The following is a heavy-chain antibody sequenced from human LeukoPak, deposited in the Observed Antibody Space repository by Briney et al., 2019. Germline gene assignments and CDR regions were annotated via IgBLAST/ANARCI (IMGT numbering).Heavy chain of an antibody. J-gene: IGHJ6*02. CDR3: ARHPYYYDSSGYSLPVRGYYGMDV. CDR1: GYSFTSYW. Sequence: GESLKISCKGSGYSFTSYWISWVRQMPGKGLEWMGRIDPSDSYTNYSPSFQGQVTISADKSISTAYLQWSSLKASDTAMYYCARHPYYYDSSGYSLPVRGYYGMDVWGQGTTVTVSS. CDR2: IDPSDSYT. D-gene: IGHD3-22*01. V-gene: IGHV5-10-1*04.